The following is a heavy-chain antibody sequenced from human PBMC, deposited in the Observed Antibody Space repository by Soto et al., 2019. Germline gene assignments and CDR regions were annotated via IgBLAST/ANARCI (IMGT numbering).Heavy chain of an antibody. CDR1: GGSFIGYN. D-gene: IGHD3-3*01. CDR2: INHSGST. V-gene: IGHV4-34*01. Sequence: KPSETLSLTCAVYGGSFIGYNWSWIRQPPGKGLEWIGEINHSGSTNYNPSLKSRVTISVDTSKNQFSLKLSSVTAADTAVYYCARARLFWSGYFGYWGQGTLVTVSS. J-gene: IGHJ4*02. CDR3: ARARLFWSGYFGY.